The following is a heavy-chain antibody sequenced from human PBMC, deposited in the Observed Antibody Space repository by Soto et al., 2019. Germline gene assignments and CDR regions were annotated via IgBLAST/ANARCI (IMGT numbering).Heavy chain of an antibody. CDR3: ASSTLAIPDY. D-gene: IGHD2-21*01. V-gene: IGHV4-39*01. J-gene: IGHJ4*02. CDR2: IYYSGST. CDR1: GGSISSSSYY. Sequence: PSETLSLTCTVSGGSISSSSYYWGWIRQPPGKGLEWIGSIYYSGSTYYNPSLKSRVTVSVDTSKNQFSLKLSSVTAADTAVYYCASSTLAIPDYWGQGTLVTVSS.